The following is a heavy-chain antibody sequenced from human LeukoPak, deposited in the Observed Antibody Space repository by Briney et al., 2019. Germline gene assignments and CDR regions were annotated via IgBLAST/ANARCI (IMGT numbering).Heavy chain of an antibody. CDR2: ISTYNGNT. CDR3: ARDRTLRGVSDAYDI. Sequence: ASVKVSCKASGYTFASYGINWVRQAPGQGLEWMGWISTYNGNTNYAQKFQGRVTMTTDTSTSTAYMELRSLRSDDTAVYYCARDRTLRGVSDAYDIWGQGTTVTVSS. J-gene: IGHJ3*02. V-gene: IGHV1-18*01. D-gene: IGHD3-10*01. CDR1: GYTFASYG.